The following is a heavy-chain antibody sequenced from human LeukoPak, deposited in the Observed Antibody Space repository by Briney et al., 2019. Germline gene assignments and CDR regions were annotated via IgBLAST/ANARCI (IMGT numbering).Heavy chain of an antibody. D-gene: IGHD4-17*01. CDR2: IYYSGST. V-gene: IGHV4-39*01. J-gene: IGHJ4*02. CDR3: ARNNGDRDY. CDR1: GGSISSSSYY. Sequence: SETLSLTCTVSGGSISSSSYYWGWIRQPPGKGLEWIGSIYYSGSTYYNPSLKGRVTISVDTSKNQFSLKLSSVTAADTAVYYCARNNGDRDYWGQGTLVTVSS.